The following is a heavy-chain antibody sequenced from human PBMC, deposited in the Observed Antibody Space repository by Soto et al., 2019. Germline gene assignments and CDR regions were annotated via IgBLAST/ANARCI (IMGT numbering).Heavy chain of an antibody. CDR3: AGYDYGDYVGDY. CDR2: IIPILGIA. CDR1: GGTFSSYT. D-gene: IGHD4-17*01. J-gene: IGHJ4*02. V-gene: IGHV1-69*02. Sequence: QVQLVQSGAEVKKPGSSVKVSCKASGGTFSSYTISWVRQAPGQGLEWMGRIIPILGIANYAQKFQGRVTITADKATSTAYMELSSLRSEDAAVYYCAGYDYGDYVGDYWGQGTLVTVSS.